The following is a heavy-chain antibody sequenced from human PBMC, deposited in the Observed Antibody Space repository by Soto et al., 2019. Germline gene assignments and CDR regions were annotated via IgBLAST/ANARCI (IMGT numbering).Heavy chain of an antibody. Sequence: GESLKISCKGSGYSFTSHWISWVRQMPGKGLEWMGRIDPSDSYTNYSPSFQGHVTISADKSISTAYLQWSSLKASDTAMYYCARHTSYCSGGSCYSGYYYYGMDVWGQGTTVTVSS. CDR2: IDPSDSYT. CDR3: ARHTSYCSGGSCYSGYYYYGMDV. D-gene: IGHD2-15*01. CDR1: GYSFTSHW. V-gene: IGHV5-10-1*01. J-gene: IGHJ6*02.